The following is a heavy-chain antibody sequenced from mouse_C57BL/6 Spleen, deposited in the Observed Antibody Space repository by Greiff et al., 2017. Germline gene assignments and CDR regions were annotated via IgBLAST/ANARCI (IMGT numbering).Heavy chain of an antibody. CDR2: LFPGSGST. CDR1: GYTFTDYY. V-gene: IGHV1-75*01. J-gene: IGHJ1*03. D-gene: IGHD1-1*01. Sequence: VQLQQSGPELVKPGASVKISCKASGYTFTDYYINWVKQRPGQGLEWIGWLFPGSGSTYYNEKFKGKATLTIDKSSSTAYMMLSSLTSEDSAVYFCARSFYYGSSFWYFDVWGTGTTVTVSS. CDR3: ARSFYYGSSFWYFDV.